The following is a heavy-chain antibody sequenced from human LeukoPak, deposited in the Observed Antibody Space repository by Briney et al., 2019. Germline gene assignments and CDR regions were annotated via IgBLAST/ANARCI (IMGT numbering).Heavy chain of an antibody. CDR1: GFTFSSYS. CDR3: ARGPKYQLLSGMDV. D-gene: IGHD2-2*01. CDR2: ISYDGSNK. J-gene: IGHJ6*02. V-gene: IGHV3-30*03. Sequence: GGSLRLSCAASGFTFSSYSMNWVRQAPGKGLEWVAVISYDGSNKYYADSVKGRFTISRDNSKNTLYLQMNSLRAEDTAVYYCARGPKYQLLSGMDVWGQGTTVTVSS.